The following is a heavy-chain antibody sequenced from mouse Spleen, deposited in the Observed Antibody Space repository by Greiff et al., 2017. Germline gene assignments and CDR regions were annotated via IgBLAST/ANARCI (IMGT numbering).Heavy chain of an antibody. V-gene: IGHV5-17*01. CDR3: ARPGKGGPWFAY. CDR2: ISSGSSTI. J-gene: IGHJ3*01. Sequence: EVMLVESGGGLVKPGGSLKLSCAASGFTFSDYGMHWVRQAPEKGLEWVAYISSGSSTIYYADTVKGRFTISRDNAKNTLYLQMTSLRSEDTGMYYCARPGKGGPWFAYWGQGTLVTVSA. CDR1: GFTFSDYG. D-gene: IGHD4-1*01.